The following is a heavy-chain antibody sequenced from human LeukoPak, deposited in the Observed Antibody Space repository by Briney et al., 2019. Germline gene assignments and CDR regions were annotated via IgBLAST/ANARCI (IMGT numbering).Heavy chain of an antibody. Sequence: GGSLRLSCAASRFTFSSYGMHWVRQAPGKGLEWVAFIRYDGRNEYYADSVKGRFTISRGNSKNTLYLRMNSLRAEDTAVYYCAKSILRSGYYYLFDYWGQGTLVTVSS. CDR3: AKSILRSGYYYLFDY. CDR2: IRYDGRNE. J-gene: IGHJ4*02. V-gene: IGHV3-30*02. D-gene: IGHD3-22*01. CDR1: RFTFSSYG.